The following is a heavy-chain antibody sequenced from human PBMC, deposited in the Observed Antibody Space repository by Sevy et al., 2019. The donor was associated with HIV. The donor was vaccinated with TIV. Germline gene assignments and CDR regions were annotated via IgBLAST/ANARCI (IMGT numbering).Heavy chain of an antibody. Sequence: GGSLRLSCAASGFTFSSYAMSWVRHAPGKGLEWVSAISGSGGSTYYADSVKGRFTISRDNSKNTLYLQMNSLRAEDTAVYYCAKKRKSIVGATAGYFQHWGQGTLVTVSS. V-gene: IGHV3-23*01. CDR2: ISGSGGST. CDR3: AKKRKSIVGATAGYFQH. J-gene: IGHJ1*01. D-gene: IGHD1-26*01. CDR1: GFTFSSYA.